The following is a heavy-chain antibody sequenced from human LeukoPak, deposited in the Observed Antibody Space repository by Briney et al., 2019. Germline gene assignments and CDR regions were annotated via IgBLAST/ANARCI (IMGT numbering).Heavy chain of an antibody. CDR2: ISSSSSYI. CDR1: GFTFSSYS. J-gene: IGHJ4*02. D-gene: IGHD4-17*01. Sequence: PGGSLRLSCAASGFTFSSYSMNWVRQAPGKGLEWVSSISSSSSYIYYADSVKGRFTISRDSAKNSLYLQMNSLRAEDTAVYYCARESPSQYGDYGDYWGQGTLVTVSS. V-gene: IGHV3-21*01. CDR3: ARESPSQYGDYGDY.